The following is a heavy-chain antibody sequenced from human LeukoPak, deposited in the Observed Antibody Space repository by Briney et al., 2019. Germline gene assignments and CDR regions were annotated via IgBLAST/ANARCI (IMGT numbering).Heavy chain of an antibody. CDR2: ISWNSGSI. CDR3: AEGAIAAAGSYFFDY. Sequence: GRSLRLSCAASGFTLDGYAMHWVRQAPGKGLEWVSGISWNSGSIGYADSVKGRFTISRDNAKNSLYLQMNSLRAEDTALYYCAEGAIAAAGSYFFDYWGQGTLVTVSS. CDR1: GFTLDGYA. D-gene: IGHD6-13*01. J-gene: IGHJ4*02. V-gene: IGHV3-9*01.